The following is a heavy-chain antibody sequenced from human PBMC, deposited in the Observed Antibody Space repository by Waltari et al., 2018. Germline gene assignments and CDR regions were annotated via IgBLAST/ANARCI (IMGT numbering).Heavy chain of an antibody. Sequence: QVQLVQSGAEVKKPGSSVKVSCKASGGTFSSYAISWVRQAPGQGLEWMGRIIPIFGTANYAQKFQGRVTITADKSTSTAYMELSSLRSEDTAVYYCASDCSSTSCYSGSDLDYWGQGTLVTVSS. CDR1: GGTFSSYA. CDR3: ASDCSSTSCYSGSDLDY. D-gene: IGHD2-2*01. V-gene: IGHV1-69*08. CDR2: IIPIFGTA. J-gene: IGHJ4*02.